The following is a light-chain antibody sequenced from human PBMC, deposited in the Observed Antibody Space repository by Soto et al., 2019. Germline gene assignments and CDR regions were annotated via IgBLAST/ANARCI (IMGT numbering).Light chain of an antibody. Sequence: EIVLTQSPVTLSLSPGERATLSCRASQSVSRYLAWYQQKPGQAPRLLIYDTSIRATGIPDRFSGSGSGTDVTITINNLEPEDFAIHYCEERNNWLRTFGHGIKVEIK. V-gene: IGKV3-11*01. CDR2: DTS. J-gene: IGKJ1*01. CDR3: EERNNWLRT. CDR1: QSVSRY.